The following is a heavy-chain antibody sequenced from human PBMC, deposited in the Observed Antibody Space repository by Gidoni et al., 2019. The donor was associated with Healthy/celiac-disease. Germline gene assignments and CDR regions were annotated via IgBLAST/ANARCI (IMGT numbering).Heavy chain of an antibody. CDR3: ASVGWLDHTLDY. CDR1: GGSISSSSYY. CDR2: IYYSGST. Sequence: QLQLQESGPGLVKPSETLSLTCTVSGGSISSSSYYWGWIRQPPGKGLGWIGSIYYSGSTYYNPSLKSRVTISVDTSKNQFSLKLSSVTAADTAVYYCASVGWLDHTLDYWGQGTLVTVSS. V-gene: IGHV4-39*01. J-gene: IGHJ4*02. D-gene: IGHD6-19*01.